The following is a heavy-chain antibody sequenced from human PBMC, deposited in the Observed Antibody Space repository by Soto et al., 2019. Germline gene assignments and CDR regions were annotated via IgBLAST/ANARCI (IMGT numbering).Heavy chain of an antibody. CDR3: ARLFAGLHFDY. Sequence: PSETLSLTCTVSGGSFSSSSYYWDWIRQPPGKGLEWIGSIYYTGSTYYTPSLKSRVTISVDTSKNQFSLKLRSVTAADTAVYYCARLFAGLHFDYWGHGTLVTVSS. V-gene: IGHV4-39*01. CDR2: IYYTGST. CDR1: GGSFSSSSYY. J-gene: IGHJ4*01.